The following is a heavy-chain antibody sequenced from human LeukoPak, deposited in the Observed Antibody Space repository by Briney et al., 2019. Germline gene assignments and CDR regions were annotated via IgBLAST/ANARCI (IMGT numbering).Heavy chain of an antibody. V-gene: IGHV3-23*01. J-gene: IGHJ4*02. CDR1: GFTFSSCG. CDR3: AKVGGDDYYDILTGHYFDY. CDR2: ISGSGGST. Sequence: PGGSLRLSCAASGFTFSSCGMSWVRQAPGKGLEWVSAISGSGGSTYYADSVRGRFTISRDNSKNTLYLQMNSLRAEDTAVYYCAKVGGDDYYDILTGHYFDYWGQGTLVTVSS. D-gene: IGHD3-9*01.